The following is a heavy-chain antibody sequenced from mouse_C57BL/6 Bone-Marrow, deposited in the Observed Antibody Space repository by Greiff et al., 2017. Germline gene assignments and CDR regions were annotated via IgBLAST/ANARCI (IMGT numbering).Heavy chain of an antibody. CDR3: ARCPYYGSSYAWFAY. V-gene: IGHV1-82*01. J-gene: IGHJ3*01. CDR2: IYPGDGDT. D-gene: IGHD1-1*01. CDR1: GYAFSSSW. Sequence: QVQLKESGPELVKPGASVKISCKASGYAFSSSWMNWVKQRPGKGLEWIGRIYPGDGDTNYNGKFKGKATLTADKSSSTAYMQLSSLTSEDSAVYFCARCPYYGSSYAWFAYWGQGTLVTVSA.